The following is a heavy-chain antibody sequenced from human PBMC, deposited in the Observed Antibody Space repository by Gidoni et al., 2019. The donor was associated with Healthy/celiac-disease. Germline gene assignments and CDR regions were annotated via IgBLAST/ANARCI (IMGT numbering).Heavy chain of an antibody. J-gene: IGHJ4*02. CDR2: ISSSGSTI. Sequence: VQLVEYGGGLVQPGGSMRLSCAASGFTFSSYEMNWVRQATGKGLEWVSYISSSGSTIYYADSVKGRFTISRDNAKNSLYLQMNSLRAEDTAVYYCARDGFGSGWEYYFDYWGQGTLVTVSS. D-gene: IGHD6-19*01. CDR3: ARDGFGSGWEYYFDY. V-gene: IGHV3-48*03. CDR1: GFTFSSYE.